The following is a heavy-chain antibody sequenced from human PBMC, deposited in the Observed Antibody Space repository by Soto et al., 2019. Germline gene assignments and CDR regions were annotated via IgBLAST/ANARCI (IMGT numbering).Heavy chain of an antibody. J-gene: IGHJ3*02. CDR1: GFTFSSYA. V-gene: IGHV3-23*01. D-gene: IGHD2-2*01. Sequence: GGSLRLSCASSGFTFSSYAMSWVRQAPGKGLEWVSAISGSGGSTYYADSVKGRFTNSRDNSKNTLYLQMNSMRAEDTAVYYCAKDILGYCSSTSCYAFDIWGQGTMVTVSS. CDR3: AKDILGYCSSTSCYAFDI. CDR2: ISGSGGST.